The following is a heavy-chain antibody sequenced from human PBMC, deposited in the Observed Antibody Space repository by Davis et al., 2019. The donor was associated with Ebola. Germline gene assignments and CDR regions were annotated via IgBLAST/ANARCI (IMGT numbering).Heavy chain of an antibody. J-gene: IGHJ4*02. Sequence: SETLSLTCTVSGGSISSSSYYWGWIRQPPGKGLEWIGNIYYSGSTYYNPSLKSRVTISVDTSKNQFSLKLSSVTAADTAVYYCASSSSGWYGDYFDYWGQGTLVTVSS. CDR1: GGSISSSSYY. V-gene: IGHV4-39*01. CDR2: IYYSGST. D-gene: IGHD6-19*01. CDR3: ASSSSGWYGDYFDY.